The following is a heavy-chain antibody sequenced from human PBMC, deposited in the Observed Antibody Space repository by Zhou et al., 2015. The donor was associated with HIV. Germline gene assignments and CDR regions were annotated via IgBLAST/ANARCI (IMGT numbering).Heavy chain of an antibody. CDR1: GYTFTGYY. Sequence: QVQLVQSGAEVKKPGASVKVSCKASGYTFTGYYMHWVRQAPGQGLEWMGWITPTFGGADYAQKLHGRVTITADESTRTAYMELSSLRSDDTAVYYCARGKLLWFGGSGHYVMDVWGQGTTVTVSS. V-gene: IGHV1-2*02. CDR2: ITPTFGGA. D-gene: IGHD3-10*01. CDR3: ARGKLLWFGGSGHYVMDV. J-gene: IGHJ6*01.